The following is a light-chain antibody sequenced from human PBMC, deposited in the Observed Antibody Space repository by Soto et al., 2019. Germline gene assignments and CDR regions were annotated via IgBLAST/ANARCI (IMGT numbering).Light chain of an antibody. CDR2: DDN. CDR1: SSNIGGNS. Sequence: QSVMTQPPSVSAAPGQKVTISCSGSSSNIGGNSVSWYQQLPGTAPKLLIYDDNKRPSGIPDRFSGSKSGTSATLGITGFQTGDEADYYCSSYSSSPSYVFGTGTKVTVL. V-gene: IGLV1-51*01. CDR3: SSYSSSPSYV. J-gene: IGLJ1*01.